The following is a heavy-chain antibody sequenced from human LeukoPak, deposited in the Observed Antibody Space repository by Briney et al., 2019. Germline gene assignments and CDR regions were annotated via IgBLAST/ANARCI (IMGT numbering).Heavy chain of an antibody. J-gene: IGHJ6*03. V-gene: IGHV1-2*02. CDR2: INPKSGGT. CDR3: ARGRYGRLPDYYYMDV. D-gene: IGHD3-10*01. Sequence: ASVKVSCKASGYTFIGYYMHWVRQAPGQGLEWMGWINPKSGGTNCAQKFQGRVTMTRDTSISTAYMEMSRLRSDDTAVYYCARGRYGRLPDYYYMDVWGKGTTVTVSS. CDR1: GYTFIGYY.